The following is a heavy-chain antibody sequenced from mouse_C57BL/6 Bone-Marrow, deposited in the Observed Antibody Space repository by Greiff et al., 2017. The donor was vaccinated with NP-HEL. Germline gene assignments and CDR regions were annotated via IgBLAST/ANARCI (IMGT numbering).Heavy chain of an antibody. CDR3: ARGLLWLRRRGYAMDY. V-gene: IGHV7-1*01. J-gene: IGHJ4*01. CDR2: SRNKANDYTT. D-gene: IGHD2-2*01. CDR1: GFTFSDFY. Sequence: EVMLVESGGGLVQSGRSLRLSCATSGFTFSDFYMEWVRQAPGKGLEWIAASRNKANDYTTEYSASVKGRFIVSRDTSQSILYLQMNALRAEDTAIYYCARGLLWLRRRGYAMDYWGQGTSVTVSS.